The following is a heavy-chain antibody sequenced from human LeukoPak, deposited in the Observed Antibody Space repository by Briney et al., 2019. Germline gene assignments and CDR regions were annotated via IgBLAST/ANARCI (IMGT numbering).Heavy chain of an antibody. CDR2: MNPNSGNT. CDR3: AREGGEWELLRTFDY. V-gene: IGHV1-8*01. CDR1: GYTFTSYD. D-gene: IGHD1-26*01. J-gene: IGHJ4*02. Sequence: ASVKVSCKASGYTFTSYDINWVRQATGQGLEWMGWMNPNSGNTGYAQKFQGRVTMTRNISISTAYMELSSLRSEDTAVYYCAREGGEWELLRTFDYWGQGTLVTVSS.